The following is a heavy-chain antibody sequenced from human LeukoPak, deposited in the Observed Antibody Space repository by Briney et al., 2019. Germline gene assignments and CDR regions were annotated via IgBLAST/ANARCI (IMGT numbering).Heavy chain of an antibody. J-gene: IGHJ4*02. V-gene: IGHV3-7*01. CDR3: AIGYSSYTFDY. D-gene: IGHD6-19*01. CDR1: GFTFSSYW. Sequence: PGGSLRLSCAASGFTFSSYWMSWVRQAPGKGLEWVANIKQDGSEKYYVDSVKGRFTISRDNAKNSLYLQMNSLRAEDTAVYYCAIGYSSYTFDYWGQGTLVIVSS. CDR2: IKQDGSEK.